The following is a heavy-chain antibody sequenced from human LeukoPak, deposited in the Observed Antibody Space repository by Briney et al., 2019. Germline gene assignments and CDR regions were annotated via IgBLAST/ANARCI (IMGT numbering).Heavy chain of an antibody. CDR1: GYGFTSVG. CDR2: ISPYNGNT. CDR3: ARPGSRSGWYFDY. V-gene: IGHV1-18*01. J-gene: IGHJ4*02. Sequence: GASVKVSCKASGYGFTSVGITWVRRAPGQGLEWMGWISPYNGNTRYAQKFQGRVAMTTDTSTTTAYMELRGLRFNDTAVYYCARPGSRSGWYFDYCGQGTLVTVSS. D-gene: IGHD6-19*01.